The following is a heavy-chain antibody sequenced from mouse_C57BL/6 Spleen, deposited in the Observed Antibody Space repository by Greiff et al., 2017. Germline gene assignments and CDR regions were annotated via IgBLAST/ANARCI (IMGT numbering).Heavy chain of an antibody. Sequence: VQLQQSGAELVRPGASVKSSCTASGFNIKDDYMHWVKQRPEQGLEWIGWIDPENGDTEYASKFQGKATITADTSSNTAYLQLSSLTSEDTAVYYWRKGRPSYAMDYWGQGTSVTVSS. CDR1: GFNIKDDY. CDR2: IDPENGDT. CDR3: RKGRPSYAMDY. J-gene: IGHJ4*01. V-gene: IGHV14-4*01.